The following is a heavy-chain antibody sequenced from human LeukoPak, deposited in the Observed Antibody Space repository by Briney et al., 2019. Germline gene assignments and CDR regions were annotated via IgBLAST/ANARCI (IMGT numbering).Heavy chain of an antibody. D-gene: IGHD3-3*01. V-gene: IGHV4-34*01. J-gene: IGHJ6*02. CDR1: GGSFSGYY. Sequence: PSETLSLTCAVYGGSFSGYYWSWIRQPPGKGLEWIGEINHSGSTNYNPSLKSRVTISVDTSKNQFSLKLSSVTAADTAVYYCARVRRYDFWSGYPTTYYYYGMDVWGQGTTVTDSS. CDR3: ARVRRYDFWSGYPTTYYYYGMDV. CDR2: INHSGST.